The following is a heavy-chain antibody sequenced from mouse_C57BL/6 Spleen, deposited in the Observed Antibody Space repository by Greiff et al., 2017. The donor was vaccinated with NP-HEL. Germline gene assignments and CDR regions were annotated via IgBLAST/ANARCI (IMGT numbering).Heavy chain of an antibody. CDR2: IYPGRGNT. V-gene: IGHV1-66*01. Sequence: QVQLQQSGPELVKPGASVKISCKASGYSFTSYYIHWVKQRPGQGLEWIGWIYPGRGNTKYNEKFKGKATLTADTSSSTAYMQLSSLTAEDSAVYYCARGAESPLDYWGQGTTLTVSS. CDR1: GYSFTSYY. J-gene: IGHJ2*01. CDR3: ARGAESPLDY.